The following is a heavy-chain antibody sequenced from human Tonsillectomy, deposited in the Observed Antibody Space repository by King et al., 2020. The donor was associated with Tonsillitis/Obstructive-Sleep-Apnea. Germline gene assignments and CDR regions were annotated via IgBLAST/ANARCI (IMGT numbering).Heavy chain of an antibody. CDR1: GFTFSNYW. CDR2: IEQDGSEK. CDR3: ARDYNDFWSGPFDY. Sequence: VQLVESGGGLVQPGGSLRLSCAASGFTFSNYWMSWVRQAPGKGLEWVANIEQDGSEKYYVDSVKGRFTISRDNAKNSLYLQMNSLRAEDTAVYYCARDYNDFWSGPFDYWGQGTLVTVSS. D-gene: IGHD3-3*01. V-gene: IGHV3-7*03. J-gene: IGHJ4*02.